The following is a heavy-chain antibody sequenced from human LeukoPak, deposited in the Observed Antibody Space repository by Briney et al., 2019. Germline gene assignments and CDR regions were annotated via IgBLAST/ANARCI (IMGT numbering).Heavy chain of an antibody. J-gene: IGHJ4*02. Sequence: PGGSLRLSCAASGFTFGTYAMSWVRQAPGKGLEWVSAISGSGGSTYYADSVKGRFTISRDNSKSTLYLQMNSLRAEDTAVYYCAKDPYGGPTLTLDYWGQGTLVTVSS. CDR2: ISGSGGST. V-gene: IGHV3-23*01. D-gene: IGHD4-17*01. CDR1: GFTFGTYA. CDR3: AKDPYGGPTLTLDY.